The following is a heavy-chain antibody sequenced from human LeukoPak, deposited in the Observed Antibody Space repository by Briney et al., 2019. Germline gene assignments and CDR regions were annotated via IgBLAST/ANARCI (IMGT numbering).Heavy chain of an antibody. Sequence: GGSLRLSCAASGFTFSSYAMHWVRQAPGKGLEWVAVISYDGSNKYYADSVNGRFTISRDNSKNTLYLQMNSLRAEDTAVYYCASAVDSSGYRFFIDAFDIWGQGTMVTVSS. J-gene: IGHJ3*02. CDR1: GFTFSSYA. CDR2: ISYDGSNK. D-gene: IGHD3-22*01. V-gene: IGHV3-30-3*01. CDR3: ASAVDSSGYRFFIDAFDI.